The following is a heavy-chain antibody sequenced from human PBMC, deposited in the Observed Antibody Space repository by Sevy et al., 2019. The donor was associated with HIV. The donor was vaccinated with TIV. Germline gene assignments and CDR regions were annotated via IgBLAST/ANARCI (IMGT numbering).Heavy chain of an antibody. CDR1: GIIFTSSG. V-gene: IGHV3-30*18. Sequence: GGSLRLSCVVSGIIFTSSGMHWVRQAPGKGLEWVAVISYHGRDKFYADSVKGRFTISRDNSTNILYLQMNGLRIEDTAVDYCAKDFTGYNGIDVWGQGTMVTVSS. J-gene: IGHJ6*02. CDR3: AKDFTGYNGIDV. CDR2: ISYHGRDK.